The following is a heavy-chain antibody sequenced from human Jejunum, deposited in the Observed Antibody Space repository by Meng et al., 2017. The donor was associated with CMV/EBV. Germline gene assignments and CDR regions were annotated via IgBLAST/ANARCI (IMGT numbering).Heavy chain of an antibody. CDR3: ARGSIFVSFDS. V-gene: IGHV4-30-4*08. J-gene: IGHJ4*02. CDR2: IHGTGST. Sequence: QVFLQESGQGLVKPSQTLSLTCSVSGGSIGSGDYYWSWIRQPPGKGLEWIGYIHGTGSTSHNPSLKSRVDISLGTSKNQFSLTLNSVTAEDTAVYFCARGSIFVSFDSWGQGTLVTVSS. CDR1: GGSIGSGDYY. D-gene: IGHD3-3*01.